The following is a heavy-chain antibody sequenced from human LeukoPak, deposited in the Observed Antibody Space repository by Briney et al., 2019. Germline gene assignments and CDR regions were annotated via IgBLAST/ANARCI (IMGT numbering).Heavy chain of an antibody. CDR2: INKDGSEK. Sequence: GGSLRLSCAASGFTLSNSWMSWVCQAPGKGLEWVANINKDGSEKYYVDSVKGRFTISRDNAKNSLYLQMSSLRAEDTAMYYCARDETWGQGTLVTVSS. V-gene: IGHV3-7*01. CDR3: ARDET. J-gene: IGHJ5*02. CDR1: GFTLSNSW.